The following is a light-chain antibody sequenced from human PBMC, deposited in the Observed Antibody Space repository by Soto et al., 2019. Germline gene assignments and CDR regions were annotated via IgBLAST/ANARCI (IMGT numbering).Light chain of an antibody. Sequence: EVVMTQSPATLSVSPGERAILSCRASQPISRDLAWYQQKPGQAPRLLIYGASTRATGIPVRFSGSGSGTEFTLTISSLQSEDFATYYCLHYNNWPPWTFGQGTKVDIK. CDR1: QPISRD. J-gene: IGKJ1*01. CDR3: LHYNNWPPWT. V-gene: IGKV3D-15*01. CDR2: GAS.